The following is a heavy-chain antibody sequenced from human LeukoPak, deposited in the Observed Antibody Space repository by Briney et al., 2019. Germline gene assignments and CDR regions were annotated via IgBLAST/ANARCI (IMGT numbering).Heavy chain of an antibody. D-gene: IGHD5-18*01. CDR3: AKATDTYGYLFDQ. J-gene: IGHJ4*02. CDR2: ISASTTTT. Sequence: GGSLRLSCAASGFTFSRYEMNWVRQAPGKGLEWVSYISASTTTTYYGDSVKGRFTISRDNAKNSLHLHMSSLRDEDTAIYYCAKATDTYGYLFDQWGQGTLVTVSS. CDR1: GFTFSRYE. V-gene: IGHV3-48*03.